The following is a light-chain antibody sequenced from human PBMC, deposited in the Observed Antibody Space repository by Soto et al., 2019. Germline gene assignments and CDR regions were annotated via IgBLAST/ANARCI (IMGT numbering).Light chain of an antibody. CDR1: QSVSSSY. CDR3: QQYRSWWT. CDR2: GAS. Sequence: EIVLTQSPGTLSLSPGERATLSCRASQSVSSSYLAWYQQKPGQAPRLLIYGASSRATGIPDRFSGSGSGTDFTRTISRLSREDLAVYYCQQYRSWWTFGQGTKVENK. J-gene: IGKJ1*01. V-gene: IGKV3-20*01.